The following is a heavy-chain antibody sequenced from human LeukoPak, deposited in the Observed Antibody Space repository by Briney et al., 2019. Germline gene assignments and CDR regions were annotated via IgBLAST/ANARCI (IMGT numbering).Heavy chain of an antibody. D-gene: IGHD3-16*01. CDR3: GNSRGSYV. CDR2: IGSISDYV. V-gene: IGHV3-21*01. J-gene: IGHJ4*02. Sequence: GGSLRLSCAASGFTFNTYTMNWVRQTPGKGLEWVSSIGSISDYVSYAGSVKGRFTISRDNAKNSVYLQMNSLRVEDMGVYYCGNSRGSYVWGQGTLVTVSS. CDR1: GFTFNTYT.